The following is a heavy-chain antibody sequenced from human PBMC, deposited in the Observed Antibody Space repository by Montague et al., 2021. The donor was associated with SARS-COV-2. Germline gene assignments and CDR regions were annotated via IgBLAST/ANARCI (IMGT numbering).Heavy chain of an antibody. CDR1: GGSFSDYY. V-gene: IGHV4-34*01. CDR3: ARGQSGSYSGGWVPVALFDFYHYMDI. Sequence: SETLSLTCAVYGGSFSDYYWSWVRRPPGKGLEWIGDINHRGNTNVSPNLKSRVTISVDTSKNQFSLKLTSVTAADSAVYYCARGQSGSYSGGWVPVALFDFYHYMDILGRGTTVAVSS. CDR2: INHRGNT. J-gene: IGHJ6*03. D-gene: IGHD6-25*01.